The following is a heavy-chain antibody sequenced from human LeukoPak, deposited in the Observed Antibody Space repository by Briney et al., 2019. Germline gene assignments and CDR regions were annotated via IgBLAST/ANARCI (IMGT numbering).Heavy chain of an antibody. CDR1: GGSISSYY. J-gene: IGHJ2*01. D-gene: IGHD3-10*01. CDR3: ARARRYYGSGSYSLDL. CDR2: IYYSGST. V-gene: IGHV4-59*01. Sequence: SETLSLTCTVSGGSISSYYWSWIRQPPGKGLEWIGYIYYSGSTNYNPSLKSRVTISVDTSKNQFSLKLSSVTAADTAVYYCARARRYYGSGSYSLDLWGRGTLVTVSP.